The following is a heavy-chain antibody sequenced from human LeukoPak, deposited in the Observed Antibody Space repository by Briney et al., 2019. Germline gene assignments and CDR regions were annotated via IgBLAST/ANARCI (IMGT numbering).Heavy chain of an antibody. CDR2: IIPIFGTA. CDR3: ARDPNCSSTSCYWSGWYFDL. CDR1: GGTFSSYA. V-gene: IGHV1-69*06. Sequence: SVKVSCKASGGTFSSYAISWVRQAPGQGLEWMGGIIPIFGTANYAQKFQGRVTITADKSTSTAYMELSSLRSEDTAVYYCARDPNCSSTSCYWSGWYFDLWGRGTLVTVSS. J-gene: IGHJ2*01. D-gene: IGHD2-2*01.